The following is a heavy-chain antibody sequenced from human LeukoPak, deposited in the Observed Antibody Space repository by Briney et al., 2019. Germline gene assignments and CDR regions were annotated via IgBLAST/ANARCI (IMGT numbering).Heavy chain of an antibody. CDR3: ARSSSGWYRSSYYYYYMDV. D-gene: IGHD6-19*01. V-gene: IGHV4-4*09. CDR2: IYTSGST. J-gene: IGHJ6*03. CDR1: GGSISSYY. Sequence: PSETLSLTCTVSGGSISSYYWSWIRQPPGKGLEWIGYIYTSGSTNYNPSLKSRVTISVDTSKNQFSLKLSSVTAADTAVYYCARSSSGWYRSSYYYYYMDVWGKGTTVTVSS.